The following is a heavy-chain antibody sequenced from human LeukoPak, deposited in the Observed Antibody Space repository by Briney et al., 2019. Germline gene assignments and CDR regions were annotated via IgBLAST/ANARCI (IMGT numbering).Heavy chain of an antibody. D-gene: IGHD2-15*01. V-gene: IGHV1-46*01. J-gene: IGHJ6*04. CDR3: GGEIVGGVAATAYYYYGMDV. CDR1: GGTFSSYA. Sequence: ASVKVSCKASGGTFSSYAISWVRQAPGQGLEWMGIINPSGGSTSYAQKFQGRVTMTRDTSTSTVYMELSSLRSEDTAVYYCGGEIVGGVAATAYYYYGMDVWGKGTTVTVSS. CDR2: INPSGGST.